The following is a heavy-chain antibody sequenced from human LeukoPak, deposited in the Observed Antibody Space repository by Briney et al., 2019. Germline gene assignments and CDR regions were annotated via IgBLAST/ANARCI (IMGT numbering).Heavy chain of an antibody. CDR2: ISWNSGSI. CDR1: GFIFNNYA. V-gene: IGHV3-9*01. CDR3: AKDNRRHYTSGPTPDSLH. D-gene: IGHD6-19*01. Sequence: GGSLRLSCAGSGFIFNNYAMHWVRQPPGKGLEWVSGISWNSGSIDYADSVKGRFTISRDNAKNSLYLQMNSLRVADTAFYYCAKDNRRHYTSGPTPDSLHWGQGALVTVSS. J-gene: IGHJ4*02.